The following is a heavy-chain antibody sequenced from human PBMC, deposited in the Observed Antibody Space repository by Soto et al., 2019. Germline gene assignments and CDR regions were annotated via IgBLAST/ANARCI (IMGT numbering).Heavy chain of an antibody. CDR2: IYYSGST. Sequence: SETLSLTCAVSGYSISSSNWWGWIRQPPGKGLGWIGYIYYSGSTYYNPSLKSRCTMSVDTSKNQFSLKRSSVTDVDTVVYYCARTVGATNNWCDPWGQRTLVTVSS. J-gene: IGHJ5*02. CDR3: ARTVGATNNWCDP. CDR1: GYSISSSNW. V-gene: IGHV4-28*01. D-gene: IGHD1-26*01.